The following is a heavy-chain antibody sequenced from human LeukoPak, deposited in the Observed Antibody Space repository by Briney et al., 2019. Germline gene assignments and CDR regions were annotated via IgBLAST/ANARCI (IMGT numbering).Heavy chain of an antibody. CDR1: GGTFSSYA. CDR3: ARGVQYGSGSYYIQLYYYYYMDV. V-gene: IGHV1-69*04. J-gene: IGHJ6*03. CDR2: IIPILGIA. D-gene: IGHD3-10*01. Sequence: GSSVKVSCKASGGTFSSYAISWVRQAPGQGLEWMGRIIPILGIANYAQKFQGRVTITADKSTSTAYMELSSLRSEDTAVYYCARGVQYGSGSYYIQLYYYYYMDVWGKGTTVTVSS.